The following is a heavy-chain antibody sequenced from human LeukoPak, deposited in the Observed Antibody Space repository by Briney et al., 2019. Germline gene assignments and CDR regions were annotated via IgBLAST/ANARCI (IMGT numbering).Heavy chain of an antibody. Sequence: SETLSLTCTVSGGSISSGGYYWSWIRQHPGKGLEWIGFIYYSGSTYCNPSLKSRVTFSVDTSKSQFSLKLSSVNAADTALYYCARAVYDYIWGSYRFDYWGQGTLVTVSS. CDR3: ARAVYDYIWGSYRFDY. V-gene: IGHV4-31*03. D-gene: IGHD3-16*02. CDR2: IYYSGST. CDR1: GGSISSGGYY. J-gene: IGHJ4*02.